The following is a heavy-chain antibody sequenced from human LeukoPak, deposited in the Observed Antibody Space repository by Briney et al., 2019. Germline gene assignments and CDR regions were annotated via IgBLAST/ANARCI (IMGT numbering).Heavy chain of an antibody. CDR1: GFTFSSYA. J-gene: IGHJ6*02. CDR2: IIGRGGST. CDR3: ARDLTLGYDFWSGDLAYYYYYGMDV. V-gene: IGHV3-23*01. Sequence: GGSLRLSCGASGFTFSSYAMSWVRQAPGEGLEWVSSIIGRGGSTYYADSEKGRFTISRDNSKNTLYMQMNSLRAEDTAVYCCARDLTLGYDFWSGDLAYYYYYGMDVWGQGTTVTVSS. D-gene: IGHD3-3*01.